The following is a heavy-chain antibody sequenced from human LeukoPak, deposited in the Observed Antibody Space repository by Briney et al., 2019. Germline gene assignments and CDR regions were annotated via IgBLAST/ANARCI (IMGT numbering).Heavy chain of an antibody. D-gene: IGHD5-18*01. CDR1: GYSISSGYY. CDR3: ARVAAMVREDAFDI. V-gene: IGHV4-38-2*02. CDR2: IYHGGST. Sequence: PSETLSLTCTVSGYSISSGYYWGWIRQPPGKGLAWIGSIYHGGSTYYNPSLKSRVTISVDTSKNQFSLKLSSVTAADTAVYYCARVAAMVREDAFDIWGQGTMVTVSS. J-gene: IGHJ3*02.